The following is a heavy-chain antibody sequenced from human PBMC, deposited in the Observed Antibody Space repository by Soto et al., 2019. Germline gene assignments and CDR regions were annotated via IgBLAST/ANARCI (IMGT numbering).Heavy chain of an antibody. CDR3: AKEGQYYDIMTGYRSYYGKDV. V-gene: IGHV3-30*18. CDR1: GFTFSSYG. CDR2: ISYDGSNK. Sequence: QVQLVESGGGVVQPGRSLRLSCAASGFTFSSYGMHWVRQAPGKGLEWVAVISYDGSNKYYADSVKGRFTISRDNSKNSLDLQRNSLNAEDTAEYYCAKEGQYYDIMTGYRSYYGKDVWGEGTTVTVSS. D-gene: IGHD3-9*01. J-gene: IGHJ6*04.